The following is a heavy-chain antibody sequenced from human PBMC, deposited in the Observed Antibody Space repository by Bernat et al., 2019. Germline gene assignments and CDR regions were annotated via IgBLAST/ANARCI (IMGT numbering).Heavy chain of an antibody. CDR2: INHSGST. Sequence: QVQLQQWGAGLLKPSETLSLTCAVYGGSFSAYYWSWIRQPPGKGLEWIGEINHSGSTNYNPSLKSRVTISVDTSKNQFSLKLSSVTAADTAVYYCARVARVVRGGIRGGIGWFDPWGQGTLVTVSS. D-gene: IGHD3-10*01. J-gene: IGHJ5*02. CDR3: ARVARVVRGGIRGGIGWFDP. CDR1: GGSFSAYY. V-gene: IGHV4-34*01.